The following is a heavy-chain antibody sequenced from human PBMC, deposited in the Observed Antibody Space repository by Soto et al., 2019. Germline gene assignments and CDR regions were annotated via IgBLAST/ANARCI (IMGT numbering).Heavy chain of an antibody. J-gene: IGHJ4*01. V-gene: IGHV3-23*01. CDR3: ARPDRDGYNYAY. D-gene: IGHD5-12*01. CDR2: ISDSGYTT. CDR1: GFTFSSYA. Sequence: GGPLRLSCAASGFTFSSYAMNWVRQAPGKGLEWVSGISDSGYTTYYADSVKGRFTISRDNSKNTLFLQMNSLRAEDTAVYFCARPDRDGYNYAYWGQGTLVTVSS.